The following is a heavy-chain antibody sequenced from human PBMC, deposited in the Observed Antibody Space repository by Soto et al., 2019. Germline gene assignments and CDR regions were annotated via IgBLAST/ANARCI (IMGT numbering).Heavy chain of an antibody. CDR2: IIPIFGTA. J-gene: IGHJ6*02. CDR3: ARDRFGELTPPYYYGMDV. V-gene: IGHV1-69*13. CDR1: GYTITYLS. Sequence: SVTVSCQVSGYTITYLSMHWVRQAPGQGLEWMGGIIPIFGTANYAQKFQGRVTITADESTSTAYMELSSLRSEDTAVYYCARDRFGELTPPYYYGMDVWGQGTTVTVSS. D-gene: IGHD3-10*01.